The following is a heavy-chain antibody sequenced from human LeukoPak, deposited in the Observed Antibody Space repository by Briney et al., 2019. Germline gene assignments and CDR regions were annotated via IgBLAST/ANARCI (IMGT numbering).Heavy chain of an antibody. Sequence: PGGSLRLSCVVSGLSFSDSYMTWIRQTPGMGLESLAYISGMGHDMYYADSVKGRFTISRDNAKNSLYLQMNSLRPEDTALYYCSTGPRSLPYWGPGTLVTVSS. CDR2: ISGMGHDM. CDR3: STGPRSLPY. CDR1: GLSFSDSY. D-gene: IGHD4-23*01. V-gene: IGHV3-11*01. J-gene: IGHJ4*01.